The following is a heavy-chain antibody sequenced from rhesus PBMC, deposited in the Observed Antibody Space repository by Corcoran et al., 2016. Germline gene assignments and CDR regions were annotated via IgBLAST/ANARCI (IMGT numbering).Heavy chain of an antibody. Sequence: QLQLQESGPGLVKPSETLSVTCAVSGGSISSSYWSWTRQAPGQGLEGIGDIYGSGSSTNYNPSLKSRVTLSVDTSKNQLSLKLSSVTTADTAVYYCARGGMYGSSSDYWGQGVLVTVSS. D-gene: IGHD4-29*01. J-gene: IGHJ4*01. CDR2: IYGSGSST. CDR3: ARGGMYGSSSDY. V-gene: IGHV4-169*01. CDR1: GGSISSSY.